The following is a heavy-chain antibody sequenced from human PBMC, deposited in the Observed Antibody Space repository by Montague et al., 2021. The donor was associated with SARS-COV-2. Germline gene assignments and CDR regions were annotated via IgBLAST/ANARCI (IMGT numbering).Heavy chain of an antibody. CDR2: IYHTGRT. Sequence: SETLSLTCTVSHGSTSSSSYYWGWIRQPPGKGLEWIGGIYHTGRTYNNPSLKSRVTLSVDTSRNHFSLKLSSVTAAETAMYYCAVVDILTGYSLNYWGQGTLVTVSS. V-gene: IGHV4-39*01. CDR1: HGSTSSSSYY. D-gene: IGHD3-9*01. CDR3: AVVDILTGYSLNY. J-gene: IGHJ4*02.